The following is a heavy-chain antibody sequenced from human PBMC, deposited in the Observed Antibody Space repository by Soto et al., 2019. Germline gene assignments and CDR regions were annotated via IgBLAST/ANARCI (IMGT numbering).Heavy chain of an antibody. J-gene: IGHJ6*02. CDR2: IYPGDSDT. D-gene: IGHD1-26*01. V-gene: IGHV5-51*01. CDR3: AGRLGSSDYYCCMDV. CDR1: GYSFIDYY. Sequence: PGESLKISCKGSGYSFIDYYIGWVRQMPGRGLEWMGIIYPGDSDTRYSPSFQGQVTISADRSISTAYLQWSSLKASDTAMNYCAGRLGSSDYYCCMDVWGQVTTGTVCS.